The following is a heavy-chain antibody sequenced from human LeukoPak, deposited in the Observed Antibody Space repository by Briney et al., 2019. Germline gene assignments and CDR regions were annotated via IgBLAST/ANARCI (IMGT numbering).Heavy chain of an antibody. Sequence: GGSLRLSCAALGFTFSYSWISWVRQAPGKGLEWVANIKQDGSEKYYVGSVKGRFTISRDNTKNSLYLQMNSLRAEDTAVYYCARRFRGYYSYYFDYWGQGTLVTVSS. V-gene: IGHV3-7*05. J-gene: IGHJ4*02. CDR3: ARRFRGYYSYYFDY. CDR1: GFTFSYSW. D-gene: IGHD3-22*01. CDR2: IKQDGSEK.